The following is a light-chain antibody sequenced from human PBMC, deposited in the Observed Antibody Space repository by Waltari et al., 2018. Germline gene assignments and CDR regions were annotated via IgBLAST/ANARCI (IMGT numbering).Light chain of an antibody. CDR1: QSVSSSY. CDR2: GAS. V-gene: IGKV3-20*01. Sequence: EIVLTQSPGTLSLSPGERATLSCRASQSVSSSYLAWYQQKPDQAPRLLIYGASVRATGIPDRFSGSGSGTDFTLTITRVEPEDFAVYFCQQYGSSPNTFGQGTKVEIK. CDR3: QQYGSSPNT. J-gene: IGKJ2*01.